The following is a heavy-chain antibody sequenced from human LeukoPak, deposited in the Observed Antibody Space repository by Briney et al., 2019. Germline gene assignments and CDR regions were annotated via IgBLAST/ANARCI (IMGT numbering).Heavy chain of an antibody. CDR1: GFTFSSYA. Sequence: PGGSLRLSCAASGFTFSSYAMSWVRQAPGKGLEWVSAISGSGGSTYYADPVKGRFTISRDNSKNTLYLQMNSLRAEDTAVYYCAKDSAGYSSGWYERYYFDYWGQGTLVTVSS. D-gene: IGHD6-19*01. V-gene: IGHV3-23*01. CDR3: AKDSAGYSSGWYERYYFDY. CDR2: ISGSGGST. J-gene: IGHJ4*02.